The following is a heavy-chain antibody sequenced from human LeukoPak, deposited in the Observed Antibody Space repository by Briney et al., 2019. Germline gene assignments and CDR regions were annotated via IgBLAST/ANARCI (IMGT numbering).Heavy chain of an antibody. D-gene: IGHD6-13*01. CDR2: INPNSGGT. Sequence: ASVKVSCKASGYTFTGYYMHWVRQAPGQGLEWMGWINPNSGGTNYAQKFQGRVTMTRNTSISTAYMELSSLRSEDTAVYYCARGDGRRLKYSSSWYYYGMDVWGQGTTVTVSS. J-gene: IGHJ6*02. V-gene: IGHV1-2*02. CDR1: GYTFTGYY. CDR3: ARGDGRRLKYSSSWYYYGMDV.